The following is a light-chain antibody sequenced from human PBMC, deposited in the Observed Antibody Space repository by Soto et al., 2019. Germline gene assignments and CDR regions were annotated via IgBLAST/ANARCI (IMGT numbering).Light chain of an antibody. CDR3: CSYAGSSSSI. J-gene: IGLJ1*01. V-gene: IGLV2-23*02. CDR1: SSDVGTYNL. CDR2: EVT. Sequence: QSVLTQPASVSGSPGQSITISCSGTSSDVGTYNLVSWYQQYPGKAPRLMIYEVTKRPSGVSNRFSGSKSGNTASLTISGLQPEDEADYYCCSYAGSSSSIFGTGTQVT.